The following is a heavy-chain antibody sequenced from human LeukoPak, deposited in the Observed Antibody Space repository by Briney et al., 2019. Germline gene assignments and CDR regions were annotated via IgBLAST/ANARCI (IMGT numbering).Heavy chain of an antibody. J-gene: IGHJ4*02. CDR1: GYSISSGYY. CDR3: ARDYSGYDLYYFDY. V-gene: IGHV4-38-2*02. Sequence: SETLSLTCTVSGYSISSGYYWGWIRQPPGKGLEWIGSIYHSGSTYYNPSLKSRVTISVDTSKNQFSLKLSSVTAADTAVYYCARDYSGYDLYYFDYWGQGTLVTVSS. D-gene: IGHD5-12*01. CDR2: IYHSGST.